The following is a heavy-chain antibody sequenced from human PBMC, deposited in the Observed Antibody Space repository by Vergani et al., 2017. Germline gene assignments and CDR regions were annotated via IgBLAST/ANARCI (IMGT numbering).Heavy chain of an antibody. CDR2: ISYDGNNQ. CDR3: AKDMWDEIIGATSRNCWFDP. J-gene: IGHJ5*01. CDR1: GFTFRNFG. Sequence: QVHLVESGGGVVQPGRSLRLSCAASGFTFRNFGMHWVRQAPGKVLEWVALISYDGNNQYYADSVKGRFTISRDISKNTLYLQMNSLRAEDTAVYFCAKDMWDEIIGATSRNCWFDPWGQGTLVTVSS. D-gene: IGHD1-26*01. V-gene: IGHV3-30*18.